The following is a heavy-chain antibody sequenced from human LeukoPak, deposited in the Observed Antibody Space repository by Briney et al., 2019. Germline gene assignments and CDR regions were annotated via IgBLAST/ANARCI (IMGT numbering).Heavy chain of an antibody. V-gene: IGHV3-21*01. CDR2: ISSSSSYI. D-gene: IGHD5-12*01. J-gene: IGHJ4*02. CDR3: ATDKYGGPVH. Sequence: KSGGSLRLSCAASGFTFSSYSMNWVRQAPGKGLEWVSSISSSSSYIYYADSVKGRFTISRDNAKNSLYLQMNSLKDEDTAVYYCATDKYGGPVHWGQGTLVTVSS. CDR1: GFTFSSYS.